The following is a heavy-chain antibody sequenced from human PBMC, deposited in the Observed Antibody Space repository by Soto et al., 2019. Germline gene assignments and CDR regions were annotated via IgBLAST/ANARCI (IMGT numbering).Heavy chain of an antibody. Sequence: ASVKVSCKASGYTFTSYAMHWVRQAPGQRLEWMGWINAGNGNTKYSQKFQGRVTITRDTSASTAYMELSSLRSEDTAVYYCARALGVLRYFDWSLSYGMDVWGQGTTVTVSS. CDR1: GYTFTSYA. CDR3: ARALGVLRYFDWSLSYGMDV. J-gene: IGHJ6*02. CDR2: INAGNGNT. D-gene: IGHD3-9*01. V-gene: IGHV1-3*01.